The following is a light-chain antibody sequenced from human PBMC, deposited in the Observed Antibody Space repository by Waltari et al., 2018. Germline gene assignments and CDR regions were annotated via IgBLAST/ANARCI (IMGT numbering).Light chain of an antibody. V-gene: IGLV1-40*01. CDR1: RSNIGAGND. J-gene: IGLJ2*01. Sequence: QSVLTQPPSVSGAPGQRVTISCPGSRSNIGAGNDVHWYQHLPGPAPKLLIYGNTDRPSGVPDRFSGSKSGTSASLAITGLRAEDEANYYCQSFDSNLNGGVLFGGGTKLTVL. CDR2: GNT. CDR3: QSFDSNLNGGVL.